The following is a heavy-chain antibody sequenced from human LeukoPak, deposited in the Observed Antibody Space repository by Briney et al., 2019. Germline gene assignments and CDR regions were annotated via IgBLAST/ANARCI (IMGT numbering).Heavy chain of an antibody. CDR2: IPYDGSNK. D-gene: IGHD2-21*02. J-gene: IGHJ6*02. CDR1: GFTFSSYA. V-gene: IGHV3-30-3*01. Sequence: GGPLNLSCAAPGFTFSSYAMHWFRQAPGKGREWVAVIPYDGSNKYYADSVKGRFTISRDNSKNTLYLQMNSLRAEDTAVYYCARDQEVVTASYYYYGMDVWGQGTTVTVSS. CDR3: ARDQEVVTASYYYYGMDV.